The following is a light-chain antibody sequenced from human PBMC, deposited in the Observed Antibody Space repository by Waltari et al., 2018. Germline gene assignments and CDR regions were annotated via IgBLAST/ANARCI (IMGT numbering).Light chain of an antibody. CDR2: DVN. V-gene: IGLV2-11*01. CDR1: NSDIGAYNY. J-gene: IGLJ1*01. CDR3: SSYAGGSLFV. Sequence: SALTQPRSVSGSPGQSVTISCTGINSDIGAYNYVSWYQQHPGRAPKPMLYDVNKRPSGVPRRFSGSKSGNTASLTISGLQAEDETDYYCSSYAGGSLFVFGDGTKVTVL.